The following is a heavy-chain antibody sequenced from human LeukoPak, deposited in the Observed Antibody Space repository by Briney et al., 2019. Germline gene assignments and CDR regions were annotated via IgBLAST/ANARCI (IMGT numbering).Heavy chain of an antibody. CDR1: GYTFTIYS. Sequence: ASVKVSCKAFGYTFTIYSIIWVRQAPGQGLEWMGWISTYNGNTNYAQNLQDRITMTTDTSTSTTYMELRSLRSDDTAVYYCARVGAVVGTGSHSADDASDIWGQGTMVTVSS. CDR2: ISTYNGNT. V-gene: IGHV1-18*01. D-gene: IGHD3-10*01. J-gene: IGHJ3*02. CDR3: ARVGAVVGTGSHSADDASDI.